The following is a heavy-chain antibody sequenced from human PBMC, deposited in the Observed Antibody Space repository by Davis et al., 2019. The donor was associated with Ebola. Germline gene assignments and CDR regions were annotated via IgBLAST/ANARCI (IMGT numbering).Heavy chain of an antibody. CDR1: GGSISSYY. CDR2: IYHSGST. J-gene: IGHJ6*02. CDR3: ARGPADFGVVIDYYYYGMDV. V-gene: IGHV4-38-2*02. Sequence: MPSETLSLTCTVSGGSISSYYWSWIRQPPGKGLEWIGSIYHSGSTYYNPSLKSRVTISVDTSKNQFSLKLSSVTAADTAVYYCARGPADFGVVIDYYYYGMDVWGQGTTVTVSS. D-gene: IGHD3-3*01.